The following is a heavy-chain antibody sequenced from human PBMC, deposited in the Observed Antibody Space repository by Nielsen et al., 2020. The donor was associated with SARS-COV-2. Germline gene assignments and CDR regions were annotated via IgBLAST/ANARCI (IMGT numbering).Heavy chain of an antibody. J-gene: IGHJ4*02. CDR3: AREGHSQSVIVINSYVDY. V-gene: IGHV3-48*01. D-gene: IGHD3-10*01. Sequence: WIRQPPGKGLEWVSYISSSSSTIYYADSVKGRFTISRDNSKNTLYLEMKSLRAEDTAVYYCAREGHSQSVIVINSYVDYWGQGTLVTVSS. CDR2: ISSSSSTI.